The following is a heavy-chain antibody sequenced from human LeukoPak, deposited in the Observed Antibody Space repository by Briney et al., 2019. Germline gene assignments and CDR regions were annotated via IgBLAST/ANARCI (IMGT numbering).Heavy chain of an antibody. CDR3: ARGYGSGASGPYYFDY. V-gene: IGHV3-48*03. Sequence: GGSLRLSCAATGFSFSSYEMIWVRQAPGKGLEWVSFISNSGRTKYYADSVKGRFTISRDNAKNSLYLQVNSPRVEDTAVYYCARGYGSGASGPYYFDYWGQGTLVSVPS. J-gene: IGHJ4*02. CDR2: ISNSGRTK. CDR1: GFSFSSYE. D-gene: IGHD3-10*01.